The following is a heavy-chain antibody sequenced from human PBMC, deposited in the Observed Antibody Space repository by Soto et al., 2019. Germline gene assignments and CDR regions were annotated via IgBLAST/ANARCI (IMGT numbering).Heavy chain of an antibody. J-gene: IGHJ6*02. Sequence: GGSLRLSCAVSGFTFSSFAMSWVRQAPGKGLEWVSVISSSGGTTYYADSVKGRFTISRDNPKNTLYLQMNSLRAEDAAVYYCARERNYYDSSGYLEVLFSVWGQGTTVTVSS. CDR1: GFTFSSFA. V-gene: IGHV3-23*01. D-gene: IGHD3-22*01. CDR2: ISSSGGTT. CDR3: ARERNYYDSSGYLEVLFSV.